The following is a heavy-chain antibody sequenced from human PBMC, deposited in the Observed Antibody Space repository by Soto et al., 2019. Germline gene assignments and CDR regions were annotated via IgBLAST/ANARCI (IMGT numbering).Heavy chain of an antibody. Sequence: SETLSLTCTVSGGSISSSSYYWGWIRQPPGKGLEWIGSIYYSGSTYYNPSLKSRVTISVDTSKNQFSLKLSSVTAADTAVYYCARRAPYYDFWSGYPHYYGMDVWGQGTTVT. V-gene: IGHV4-39*01. J-gene: IGHJ6*02. CDR3: ARRAPYYDFWSGYPHYYGMDV. CDR2: IYYSGST. D-gene: IGHD3-3*01. CDR1: GGSISSSSYY.